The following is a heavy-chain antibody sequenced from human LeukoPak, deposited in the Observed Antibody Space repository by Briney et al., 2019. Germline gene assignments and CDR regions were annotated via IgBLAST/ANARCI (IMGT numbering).Heavy chain of an antibody. CDR2: IKSKTDGGTT. Sequence: GGSLRLSCAASGFTFSSYAMSWVRQAPGKGLEWVGRIKSKTDGGTTDYAAPVKGRFTISRDDSKNTLYLQMNSLKTEDTAVYYCTTGGQQLVPYYYYYGMDVWGQGTTVTVSS. CDR3: TTGGQQLVPYYYYYGMDV. V-gene: IGHV3-15*01. CDR1: GFTFSSYA. J-gene: IGHJ6*02. D-gene: IGHD6-13*01.